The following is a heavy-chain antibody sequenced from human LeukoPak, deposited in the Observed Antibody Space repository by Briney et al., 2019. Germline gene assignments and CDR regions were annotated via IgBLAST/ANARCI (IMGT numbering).Heavy chain of an antibody. Sequence: GGSLRISCAVSGFIFTSYAISWVRQPPGKGLEWVSTISGSGGSTYYADSVKGGFALARYKSKKKVYLKMDSLRVAETAVYDCAGVQYGKRSGSYRTFFDFWGQGALVTVSP. D-gene: IGHD3-10*01. V-gene: IGHV3-23*01. CDR2: ISGSGGST. CDR1: GFIFTSYA. CDR3: AGVQYGKRSGSYRTFFDF. J-gene: IGHJ4*02.